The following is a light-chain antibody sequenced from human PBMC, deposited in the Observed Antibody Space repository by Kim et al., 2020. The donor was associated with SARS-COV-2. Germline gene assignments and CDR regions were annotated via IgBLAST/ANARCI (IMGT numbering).Light chain of an antibody. Sequence: EIVLTQFPDTLSLSPGERATLSCRASQTVNYLAWYQQKPGQAPRLLVYRASTRAVGIPDKFSGSGSGTDFTLTISRVEPEDSAMYYCQQFGNSPAYSFGRGTNLEIK. V-gene: IGKV3-20*01. CDR1: QTVNY. CDR2: RAS. CDR3: QQFGNSPAYS. J-gene: IGKJ2*03.